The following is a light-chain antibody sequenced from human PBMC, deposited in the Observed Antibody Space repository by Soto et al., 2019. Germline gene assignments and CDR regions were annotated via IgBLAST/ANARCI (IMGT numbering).Light chain of an antibody. CDR3: TSYRSSSLL. CDR2: DVS. J-gene: IGLJ2*01. V-gene: IGLV2-14*03. Sequence: QSALTQPASVSGSPGQSITISCTGTSRDVGGYNYVSWYQHHPGKAPKLMIYDVSNRPSGVSNRFSGSKSGNTASLTISGLQAEDEADYYCTSYRSSSLLFGGGTKLTVL. CDR1: SRDVGGYNY.